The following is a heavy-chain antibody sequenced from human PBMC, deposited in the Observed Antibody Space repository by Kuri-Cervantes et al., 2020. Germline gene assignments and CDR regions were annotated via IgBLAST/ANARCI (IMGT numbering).Heavy chain of an antibody. J-gene: IGHJ4*02. Sequence: ETLSLTCAASGFILSNYWMIWLRQAPGKGLEWVANINQDGNTKYYVDSVKGRFTVSRDNAENSLYLQMNSLRAEDTAVYYCARGDIVVVPAAIPEVYFDYWGQGTLVTVSS. CDR2: INQDGNTK. CDR1: GFILSNYW. V-gene: IGHV3-7*01. CDR3: ARGDIVVVPAAIPEVYFDY. D-gene: IGHD2-2*02.